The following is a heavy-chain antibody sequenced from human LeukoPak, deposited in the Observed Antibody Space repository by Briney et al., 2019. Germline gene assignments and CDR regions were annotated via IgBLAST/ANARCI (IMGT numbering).Heavy chain of an antibody. CDR3: ARDRSGSGSYYGAPDY. J-gene: IGHJ4*02. CDR2: IYTSGNT. V-gene: IGHV4-4*07. CDR1: GGSISSSY. D-gene: IGHD3-10*01. Sequence: PSETPSLTCTVSGGSISSSYWSWIRQPAGKGLEWIGRIYTSGNTNYNPSLMSRVTMSVDTSNNQLSLRLSYATAADTAVYYCARDRSGSGSYYGAPDYWGQGILVTVSS.